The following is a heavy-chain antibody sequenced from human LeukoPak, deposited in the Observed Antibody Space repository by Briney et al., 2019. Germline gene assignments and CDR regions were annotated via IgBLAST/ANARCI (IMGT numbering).Heavy chain of an antibody. CDR1: GFTFSSYG. Sequence: PGRSLRLSCAASGFTFSSYGMHCVRQAPARGLEWVAVIGFDGNNKFYADSVKGRFTISRDNSKNTLYLQMNSLRAEDTAVYYCARGSYGAYNYCDYWGQGTLVTVSS. D-gene: IGHD4/OR15-4a*01. V-gene: IGHV3-33*01. CDR3: ARGSYGAYNYCDY. CDR2: IGFDGNNK. J-gene: IGHJ4*02.